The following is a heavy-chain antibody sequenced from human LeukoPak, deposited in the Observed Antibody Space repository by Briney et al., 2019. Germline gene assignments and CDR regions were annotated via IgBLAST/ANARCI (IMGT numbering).Heavy chain of an antibody. V-gene: IGHV1-69*13. Sequence: ASVKVSCKASGYTFTNYGISWVRQAPGQGLEWMGGIIPIFGTANYAQKFQGRVTITADESTSTAYMELSSLRSEDTAVYYCAEGDPHDSYFDYWGQGTLVTVSS. CDR3: AEGDPHDSYFDY. CDR1: GYTFTNYG. D-gene: IGHD2-21*02. J-gene: IGHJ4*02. CDR2: IIPIFGTA.